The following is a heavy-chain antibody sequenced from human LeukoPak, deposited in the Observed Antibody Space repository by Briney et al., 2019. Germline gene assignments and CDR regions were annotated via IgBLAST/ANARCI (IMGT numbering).Heavy chain of an antibody. CDR2: IYYSGST. CDR1: GGSISSSSYY. V-gene: IGHV4-39*01. Sequence: SETLSLTCTVSGGSISSSSYYWGWIRQPPGKGLEWIGSIYYSGSTYYNPSLKSRVTISVDTSKNQFSLKLSSVTAADTAVYYCTTIAAAGTSFTYFDYWGQGTLVTVSS. CDR3: TTIAAAGTSFTYFDY. J-gene: IGHJ4*02. D-gene: IGHD6-13*01.